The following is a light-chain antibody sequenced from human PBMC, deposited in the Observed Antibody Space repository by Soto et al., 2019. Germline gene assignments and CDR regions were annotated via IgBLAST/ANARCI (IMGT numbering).Light chain of an antibody. J-gene: IGLJ1*01. CDR3: SSYAGTHIV. CDR2: DVS. Sequence: QSVLTQPPSASGSPGQSVAISCTGTSSDVGGYDYVSWYQQHPGKAPKLMIYDVSKRPSGVPDRFSGSKSSNTASLTVSGLQAEDEADYYCSSYAGTHIVFGTGTKV. V-gene: IGLV2-8*01. CDR1: SSDVGGYDY.